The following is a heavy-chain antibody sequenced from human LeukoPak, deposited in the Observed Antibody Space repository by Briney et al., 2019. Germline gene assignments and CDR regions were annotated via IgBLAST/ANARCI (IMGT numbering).Heavy chain of an antibody. V-gene: IGHV4-34*01. CDR1: GGSFSGYY. CDR3: AREVWGAVALNAFDI. CDR2: INHSGST. J-gene: IGHJ3*02. Sequence: SETLSLTCAVYGGSFSGYYWSWIRQPPGKGLEWIGEINHSGSTNYNPSLKSRVTISVDTSKNQFSLKLSSVTAADTAVYYCAREVWGAVALNAFDIWGQGTMVTVSS. D-gene: IGHD6-19*01.